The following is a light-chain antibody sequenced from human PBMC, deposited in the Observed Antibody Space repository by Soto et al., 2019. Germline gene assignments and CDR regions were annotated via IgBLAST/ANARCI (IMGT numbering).Light chain of an antibody. Sequence: ELMMTQSPATLSVSPAERATLSCRASQSVSNNVAWYQQKPGQAPRLLIYYASTRATGIPARFSGSGSGTEGTLTSSSLQSEDFALYYCQQYNNWPPITFGQGTRLEIK. CDR2: YAS. V-gene: IGKV3-15*01. J-gene: IGKJ5*01. CDR1: QSVSNN. CDR3: QQYNNWPPIT.